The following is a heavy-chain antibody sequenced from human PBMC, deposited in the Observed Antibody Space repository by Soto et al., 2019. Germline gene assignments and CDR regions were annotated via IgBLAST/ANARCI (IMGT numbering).Heavy chain of an antibody. D-gene: IGHD3-3*01. CDR2: INPNSGGT. V-gene: IGHV1-2*02. J-gene: IGHJ6*02. CDR3: ARDLRDYDFDYYYSGMAF. Sequence: ASVPVSCRASGYTFAGYDIHRGRRAPGQGLEWMGWINPNSGGTNYAQKFQGRVTMTRDTSISTAYMELSRLRSDDTAVYYCARDLRDYDFDYYYSGMAFWGHGTTVPVSS. CDR1: GYTFAGYD.